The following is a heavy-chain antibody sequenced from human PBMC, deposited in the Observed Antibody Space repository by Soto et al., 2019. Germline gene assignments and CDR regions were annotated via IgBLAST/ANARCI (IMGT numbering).Heavy chain of an antibody. CDR3: AREDRDRETGLVPAAIAGMDV. J-gene: IGHJ6*02. CDR1: GGTFSRYS. CDR2: IIPIFGIA. D-gene: IGHD2-2*01. Sequence: QVQLVQSGAEVKKPGSSVKVSCKASGGTFSRYSITWVRQAPGHGLEWIGRIIPIFGIASYAQKFQGRVTITADESTSTASMELSSLRSDDTAVYYCAREDRDRETGLVPAAIAGMDVWGQGTTVTVSS. V-gene: IGHV1-69*08.